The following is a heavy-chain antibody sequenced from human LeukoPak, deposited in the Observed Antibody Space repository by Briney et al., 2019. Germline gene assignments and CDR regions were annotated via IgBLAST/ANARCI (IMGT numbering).Heavy chain of an antibody. CDR3: AKGSGRGYSYGLEY. CDR1: GFTLSSYG. Sequence: PGGSLRLSCVASGFTLSSYGMTWVRQAPGKGPEWVSLISGSAGSTYYADSVKGRFSISRDNSKNTMYLQMNSLRAEDTAVYYCAKGSGRGYSYGLEYWGQGTLVTVSS. V-gene: IGHV3-23*01. J-gene: IGHJ4*02. CDR2: ISGSAGST. D-gene: IGHD5-18*01.